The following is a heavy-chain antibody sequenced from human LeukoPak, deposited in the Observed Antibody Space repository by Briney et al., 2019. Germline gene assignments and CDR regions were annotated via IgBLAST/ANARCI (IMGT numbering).Heavy chain of an antibody. V-gene: IGHV4-4*07. J-gene: IGHJ6*02. CDR3: ARDPGVDV. CDR2: IYNSGST. CDR1: GGSISSYH. Sequence: SETLSLTCTVFGGSISSYHWTWIRQPAGKGLEWIGRIYNSGSTNYNPSLKSRVTMSVDASKNQFSLNLSSVTAADTAVYYCARDPGVDVWGRGTTVTVSS.